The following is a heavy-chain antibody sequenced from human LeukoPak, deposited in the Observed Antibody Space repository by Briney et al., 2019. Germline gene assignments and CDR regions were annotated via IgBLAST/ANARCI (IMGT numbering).Heavy chain of an antibody. CDR3: ARGPQPYVRFDY. J-gene: IGHJ4*02. V-gene: IGHV4-31*03. Sequence: SETLSLTCTVSGGSISSGGYYWSWIRQHPGKGLEWIGYIYYSGSTYYNPSLKSRVTISVDTSKNQFSLKLSSVTAADTAVYYCARGPQPYVRFDYWGQGTLVTVSS. D-gene: IGHD3-16*01. CDR2: IYYSGST. CDR1: GGSISSGGYY.